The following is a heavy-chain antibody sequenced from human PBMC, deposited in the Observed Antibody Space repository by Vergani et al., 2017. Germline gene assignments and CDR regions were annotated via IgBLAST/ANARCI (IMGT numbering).Heavy chain of an antibody. Sequence: EVHLLESGGGLVQSGGSLRLSCAASGFTFSNYAVSWVRQAPGRGLAWVSSISGPGLSTYYADSVKGRFSISRDNSKNTVCLQMHSLRAEDTAIYYCVKDKIDVGSYFFHSLGHGILLTVSS. V-gene: IGHV3-23*01. D-gene: IGHD1-26*01. CDR3: VKDKIDVGSYFFHS. CDR1: GFTFSNYA. J-gene: IGHJ4*01. CDR2: ISGPGLST.